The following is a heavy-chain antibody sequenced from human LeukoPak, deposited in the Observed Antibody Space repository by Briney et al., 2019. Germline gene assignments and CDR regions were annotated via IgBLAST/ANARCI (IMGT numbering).Heavy chain of an antibody. V-gene: IGHV3-49*04. Sequence: PGGSLRLSCAASGFTFSSYGMSWVRQAPGKGLEWVGFIRKQDGTTEYAASVRGRFTISRDESNRIAYLQMNSLKTEDTAVYHCNRWHISGVSYSNVWGQGTLVTVSS. J-gene: IGHJ4*02. CDR1: GFTFSSYG. CDR2: IRKQDGTT. CDR3: NRWHISGVSYSNV. D-gene: IGHD2-15*01.